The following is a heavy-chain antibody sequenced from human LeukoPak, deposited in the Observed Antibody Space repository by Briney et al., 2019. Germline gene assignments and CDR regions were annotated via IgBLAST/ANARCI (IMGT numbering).Heavy chain of an antibody. CDR1: GFTFSSYT. V-gene: IGHV3-21*04. J-gene: IGHJ4*02. Sequence: GGSLRLSCAASGFTFSSYTMNWVRQAPGKGLEWVSSISGSSRHKYYADSVKGRFTISRDNAKNSLYLQMNSLRAEDTALYYCATGGPKLERDFDYWGQGTLVTVSS. CDR3: ATGGPKLERDFDY. CDR2: ISGSSRHK. D-gene: IGHD1-1*01.